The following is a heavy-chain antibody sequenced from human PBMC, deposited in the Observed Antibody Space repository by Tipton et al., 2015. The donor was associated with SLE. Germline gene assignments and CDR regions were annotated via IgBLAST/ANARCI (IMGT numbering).Heavy chain of an antibody. Sequence: QSGAEVKKPGASVKVSCKASGYTFSTYDISWVRQAPGKGLEWMGRSIPMVEKISTSQKFQGRVTITADKSSSTVFMELRSLRSEDTAVYYCARDRGVAADMDIWGKGTNVTVSS. J-gene: IGHJ6*04. CDR1: GYTFSTYD. CDR3: ARDRGVAADMDI. CDR2: SIPMVEKI. V-gene: IGHV1-69*04. D-gene: IGHD3-10*01.